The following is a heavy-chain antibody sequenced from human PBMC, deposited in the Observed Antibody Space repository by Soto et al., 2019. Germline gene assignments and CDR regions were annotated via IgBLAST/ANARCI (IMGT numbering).Heavy chain of an antibody. CDR1: GFTFSSYS. V-gene: IGHV3-21*01. CDR2: ISSSSSYI. J-gene: IGHJ3*02. Sequence: PVGSLRLSCAASGFTFSSYSMNWLRQAPGKGLEWVSSISSSSSYIYYADSVKGRFTISRDNAKNSLYLQMNSLRAEDTAVYYCARDQDVVVVAAPDAFDIWGQGTMVTVSS. D-gene: IGHD2-15*01. CDR3: ARDQDVVVVAAPDAFDI.